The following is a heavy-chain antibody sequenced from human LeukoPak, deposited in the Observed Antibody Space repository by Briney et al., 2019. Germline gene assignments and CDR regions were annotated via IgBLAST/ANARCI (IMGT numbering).Heavy chain of an antibody. J-gene: IGHJ5*02. CDR1: GFTFISGA. V-gene: IGHV1-58*01. CDR2: IFVGSGNT. CDR3: AAGLGDFWSGYSWFDP. Sequence: SVTVSCKASGFTFISGAVQWVRQARGQRLEWMGWIFVGSGNTNYAQKFQERVTITRDMSTSTAYMELSSLRSEDTAVYYCAAGLGDFWSGYSWFDPWGQGTLVTVSS. D-gene: IGHD3-3*01.